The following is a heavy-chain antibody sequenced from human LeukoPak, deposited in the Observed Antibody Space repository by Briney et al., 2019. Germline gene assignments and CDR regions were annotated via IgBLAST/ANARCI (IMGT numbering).Heavy chain of an antibody. CDR3: ATTRIAARRVPVYYYTDV. D-gene: IGHD6-6*01. J-gene: IGHJ6*03. V-gene: IGHV4-61*02. Sequence: PSQTLSLTCTVSGGSINSDNYYWSWIRQPAGKGLEWIGRIYTSGSTNYNPSLKSRVTMSVDTSKNQFSLKLSSVTAADTAVYYCATTRIAARRVPVYYYTDVWGKGTTVTVSS. CDR2: IYTSGST. CDR1: GGSINSDNYY.